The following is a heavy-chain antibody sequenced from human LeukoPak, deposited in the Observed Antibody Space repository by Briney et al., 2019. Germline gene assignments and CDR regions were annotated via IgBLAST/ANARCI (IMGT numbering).Heavy chain of an antibody. V-gene: IGHV3-66*01. CDR3: ARDRGAYYYDTGY. CDR2: IYSGGST. J-gene: IGHJ4*02. Sequence: GGSLRLSCAASGFTVSSNYMNWVRQAPGKGLEWVSVIYSGGSTYYADSVKGRFTISRDNSKNTLYLQMNSLRAEDTAVYYCARDRGAYYYDTGYWGQGTLVTVSS. D-gene: IGHD3-22*01. CDR1: GFTVSSNY.